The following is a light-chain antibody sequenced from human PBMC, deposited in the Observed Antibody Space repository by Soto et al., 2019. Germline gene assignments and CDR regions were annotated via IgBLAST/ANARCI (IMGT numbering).Light chain of an antibody. CDR2: RAS. Sequence: DIQMTQSPSTLSASVGDRDTITCRASQSISSWLAWYQQKPGKAPKLLIYRASSLESRVPSRFSGSGSGTELTLTICSLQPDDFAPYYCQQYYSRLTFGQGTKVEIK. V-gene: IGKV1-5*03. J-gene: IGKJ1*01. CDR3: QQYYSRLT. CDR1: QSISSW.